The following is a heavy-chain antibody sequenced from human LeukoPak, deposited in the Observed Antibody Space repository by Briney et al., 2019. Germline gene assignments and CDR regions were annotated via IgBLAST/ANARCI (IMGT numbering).Heavy chain of an antibody. CDR1: GFTFNIYA. CDR2: ISGSGGDT. V-gene: IGHV3-23*01. J-gene: IGHJ4*02. CDR3: AKDIGATVTTIDC. Sequence: GGSLRLSCAASGFTFNIYAMSWVRHAPGKGLEWVSGISGSGGDTDYADSVKGRFTISRDNSKNTLYLQMNSLRAEDTAVYYCAKDIGATVTTIDCWGQGTLVTVSS. D-gene: IGHD4-17*01.